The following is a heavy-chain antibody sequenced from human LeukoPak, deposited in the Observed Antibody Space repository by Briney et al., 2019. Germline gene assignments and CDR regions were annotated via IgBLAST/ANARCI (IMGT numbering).Heavy chain of an antibody. V-gene: IGHV1-2*02. Sequence: GASVKVSCNASGYTFTGYYMHWVRQAPGQGLEWMGWINPNSGGTNYAQKFQGRVTMTRDTSISTAYMELSRLRSDDTAVYYCARAEYQLLYPERNWFDPWGQGTPVTVSS. J-gene: IGHJ5*02. CDR1: GYTFTGYY. CDR2: INPNSGGT. D-gene: IGHD2-2*02. CDR3: ARAEYQLLYPERNWFDP.